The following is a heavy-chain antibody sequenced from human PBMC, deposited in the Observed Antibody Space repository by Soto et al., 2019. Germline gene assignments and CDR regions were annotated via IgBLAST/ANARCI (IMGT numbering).Heavy chain of an antibody. CDR3: AKGFSTGLYVDS. Sequence: ETLSLTCSVSGDSVTIDSYYWTWIRQPPGKTLEWVGFILSSGGTSTNPSLRSRLSMSVDTSKNQFSMRLTSVTAADTGVYFCAKGFSTGLYVDSWGRGAQVTVSS. CDR1: GDSVTIDSYY. V-gene: IGHV4-61*01. D-gene: IGHD6-19*01. J-gene: IGHJ5*01. CDR2: ILSSGGT.